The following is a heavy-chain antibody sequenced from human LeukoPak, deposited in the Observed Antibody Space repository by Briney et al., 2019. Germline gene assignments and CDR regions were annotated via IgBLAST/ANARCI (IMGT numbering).Heavy chain of an antibody. CDR3: ARRRLRYFDWLPDY. J-gene: IGHJ4*02. V-gene: IGHV1-3*01. D-gene: IGHD3-9*01. CDR1: GYTFTSYA. Sequence: GASVKVSCKASGYTFTSYAMHWVRQAPGQRLEWMGWINAGYGNTKYSQKFQGRVTITRDTSASTAYMELSSLRSEDTAVYYCARRRLRYFDWLPDYWGQGTLVTVSS. CDR2: INAGYGNT.